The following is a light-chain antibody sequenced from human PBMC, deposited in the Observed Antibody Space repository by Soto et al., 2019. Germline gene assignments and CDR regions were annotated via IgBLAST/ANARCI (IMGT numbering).Light chain of an antibody. J-gene: IGLJ2*01. Sequence: QPVLTQPPSVSGAPGQRVTISCTGSSSNMGMGYDVHWYQQLPGTAPKLLIYGDTRRPSGVPDRFSASTSGTSASLAITGLQADDEADYYCQSYDNSLSGDVVFGGGTKVTVL. CDR1: SSNMGMGYD. CDR3: QSYDNSLSGDVV. V-gene: IGLV1-40*01. CDR2: GDT.